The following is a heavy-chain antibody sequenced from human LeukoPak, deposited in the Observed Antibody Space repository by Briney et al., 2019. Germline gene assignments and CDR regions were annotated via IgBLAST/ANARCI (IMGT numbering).Heavy chain of an antibody. CDR1: GGSFSGYY. J-gene: IGHJ6*02. Sequence: PSETLSLTCAVYGGSFSGYYWSWIRQPPGKGLEWIGEINHSGSTNYNPSLKSRVTISVDTSKNQFSLKLSSVTAADTAVYYCARGLPSWLRLAYYYYYGMDVWGQGTTVTVSS. CDR2: INHSGST. CDR3: ARGLPSWLRLAYYYYYGMDV. V-gene: IGHV4-34*01. D-gene: IGHD5-12*01.